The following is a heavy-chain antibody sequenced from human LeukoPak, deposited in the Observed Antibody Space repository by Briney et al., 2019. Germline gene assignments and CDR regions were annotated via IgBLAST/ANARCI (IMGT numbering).Heavy chain of an antibody. Sequence: PGGSLRLSCAASGFTVSSNYMSWVRQAPGKGLEWVSVIYSGGSTYYADSVKGRFTISRDNSKNTLYLQMNSLRAEDTAVYYCATMGHYDSSDYYYFDYWGQGTLVTVSS. CDR2: IYSGGST. CDR3: ATMGHYDSSDYYYFDY. D-gene: IGHD3-22*01. J-gene: IGHJ4*02. V-gene: IGHV3-66*02. CDR1: GFTVSSNY.